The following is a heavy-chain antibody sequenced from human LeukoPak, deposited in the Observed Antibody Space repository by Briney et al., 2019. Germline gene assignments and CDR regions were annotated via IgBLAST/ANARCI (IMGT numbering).Heavy chain of an antibody. V-gene: IGHV4-38-2*02. J-gene: IGHJ4*02. CDR1: GYSISSGYY. CDR3: ARDGYYYDSSGYYGN. CDR2: IYHSGST. D-gene: IGHD3-22*01. Sequence: SETLSLTCTVSGYSISSGYYWGWIRQPPGKGLEWIGSIYHSGSTYYNPSLKSRVTISVDTSKNQFSLKLSSVTAADTAVYYCARDGYYYDSSGYYGNWGQGTLVTVSS.